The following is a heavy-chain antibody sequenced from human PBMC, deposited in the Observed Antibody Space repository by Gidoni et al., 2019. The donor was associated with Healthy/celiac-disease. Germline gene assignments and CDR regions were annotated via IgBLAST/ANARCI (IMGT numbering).Heavy chain of an antibody. CDR1: GGSFSGYY. CDR2: INQSGST. CDR3: ARGSSSSRWFDP. D-gene: IGHD6-6*01. J-gene: IGHJ5*02. V-gene: IGHV4-34*01. Sequence: QVQLQQWGAGLLKPSETLSLTCAVYGGSFSGYYWSWIRQPPGKGLEWIGEINQSGSTNYNPSLKSRVTISVDTSKNQFSLKLSSVTAADTAVYYCARGSSSSRWFDPWGQGTLVTVSS.